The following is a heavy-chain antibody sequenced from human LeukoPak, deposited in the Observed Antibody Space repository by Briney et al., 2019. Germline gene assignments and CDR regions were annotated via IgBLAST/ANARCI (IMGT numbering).Heavy chain of an antibody. Sequence: GGSLRLSCAVSGFTFGSYAMGWVRQAPGKGLEWVSAISGRGTGTYYADSVKGRFTISRDNSKNTLYLHMNSLRAEDTAVYYCAKVATWTYFDYWGQGTLVTVSS. D-gene: IGHD3/OR15-3a*01. V-gene: IGHV3-23*01. CDR2: ISGRGTGT. CDR3: AKVATWTYFDY. J-gene: IGHJ4*02. CDR1: GFTFGSYA.